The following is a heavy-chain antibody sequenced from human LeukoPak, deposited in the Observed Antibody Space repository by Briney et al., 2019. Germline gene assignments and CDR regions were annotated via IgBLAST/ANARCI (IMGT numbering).Heavy chain of an antibody. V-gene: IGHV3-15*01. CDR2: IKSKTDGGTA. J-gene: IGHJ4*02. Sequence: GGSLRLSCAASGFTLSNAWMSWVRQAPGKGLEWVGRIKSKTDGGTADHAAPVKGRFTISRDDSKNTLYLRMSSLKTEDTAVYYCTIPTSERWLHPYWGQGTLVTVSS. D-gene: IGHD5-24*01. CDR3: TIPTSERWLHPY. CDR1: GFTLSNAW.